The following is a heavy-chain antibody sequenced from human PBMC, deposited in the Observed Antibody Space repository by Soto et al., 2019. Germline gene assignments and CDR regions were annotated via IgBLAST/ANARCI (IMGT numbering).Heavy chain of an antibody. CDR3: ARVAGDLSVDY. J-gene: IGHJ4*02. CDR1: GVTFINYG. V-gene: IGHV3-33*01. D-gene: IGHD3-16*01. Sequence: GVSLRLSYAASGVTFINYGIHWVLQAPGKGLEWVAVIWYDGSNKYYADSVKGRFTISRDNSKNTLYLQMNSLRAEYTAVYYCARVAGDLSVDYWGQGTLVTVSS. CDR2: IWYDGSNK.